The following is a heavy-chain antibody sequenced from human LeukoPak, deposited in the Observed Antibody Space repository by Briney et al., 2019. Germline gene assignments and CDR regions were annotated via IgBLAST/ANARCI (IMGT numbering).Heavy chain of an antibody. J-gene: IGHJ4*02. CDR1: GDSTNNFY. CDR2: IYSSGTT. V-gene: IGHV4-4*07. Sequence: SETLSLTCTVSGDSTNNFYWNWIWQSAGRGLEWIGRIYSSGTTHYNPSLKSRVTMSMDTSKTQFSQRLTSVTAADTAVYYCARDPFRSSFDSWGQGTLVTVSS. D-gene: IGHD1-26*01. CDR3: ARDPFRSSFDS.